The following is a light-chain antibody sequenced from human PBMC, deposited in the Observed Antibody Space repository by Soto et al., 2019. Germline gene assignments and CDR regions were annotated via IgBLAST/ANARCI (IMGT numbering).Light chain of an antibody. V-gene: IGKV3-11*01. CDR1: QNIASF. CDR2: DAS. J-gene: IGKJ4*01. CDR3: QQRNNLPLT. Sequence: EIVLTQSPATLSLAPGERATLSCRATQNIASFLAWYQQKPGQAPRLLIYDASNRATGVPARFSGSGSGTDFTLTISGLKPDDFAVYYCQQRNNLPLTFGGGTKVEI.